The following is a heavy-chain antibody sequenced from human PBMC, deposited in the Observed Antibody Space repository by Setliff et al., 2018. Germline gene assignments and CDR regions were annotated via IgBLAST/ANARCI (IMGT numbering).Heavy chain of an antibody. CDR3: AKDFSGTYQVFDY. D-gene: IGHD1-26*01. J-gene: IGHJ4*02. CDR2: ISYDGSNK. V-gene: IGHV3-30-3*01. Sequence: GGSLRLSCAASGFTFSSYAMHWVRQAPGKGLEWVAVISYDGSNKYYADSVKGRFTISRDNSKNTLYLQMNSLRAEDTAVYYCAKDFSGTYQVFDYWGQGTLVTVSS. CDR1: GFTFSSYA.